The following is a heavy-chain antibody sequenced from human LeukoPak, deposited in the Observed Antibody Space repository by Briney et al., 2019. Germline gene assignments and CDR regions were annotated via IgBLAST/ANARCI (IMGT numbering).Heavy chain of an antibody. V-gene: IGHV4-34*01. CDR1: GGSFSGYY. D-gene: IGHD2-8*02. Sequence: PSETLSPTCAVYGGSFSGYYWSWIRQPPGKGLEWIGEINHSGSTNYNPSLKSRVTISVDTSKNQFSLKLSSVTAADTAVYYCAAVGSGTGAFDYWGQGTLVTVSS. CDR3: AAVGSGTGAFDY. J-gene: IGHJ4*02. CDR2: INHSGST.